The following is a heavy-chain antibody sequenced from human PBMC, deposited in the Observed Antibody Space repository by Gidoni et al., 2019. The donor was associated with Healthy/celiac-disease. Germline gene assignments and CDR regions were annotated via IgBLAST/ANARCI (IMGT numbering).Heavy chain of an antibody. Sequence: QVQLVQSGAEVKKPGSSVKVSCKAPGGTSSTSTISWVRQAPGQGLEWMGRIIPILGIANYAQKFQGRVTITADKSTSTAYMELSSLRSEDTAVYYCARDGDSNTIFGVVMRYGMDVWGQGTTVTVSS. CDR3: ARDGDSNTIFGVVMRYGMDV. CDR2: IIPILGIA. CDR1: GGTSSTST. D-gene: IGHD3-3*01. J-gene: IGHJ6*02. V-gene: IGHV1-69*08.